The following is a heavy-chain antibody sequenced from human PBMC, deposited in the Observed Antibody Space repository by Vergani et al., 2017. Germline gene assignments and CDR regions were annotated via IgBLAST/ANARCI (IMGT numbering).Heavy chain of an antibody. Sequence: QVQLPESGPGLVKPSETLSLPCPVSGGSISSYYWRWIRQPPGQGLEWIGYIYYSGSTNYKPSLKSRVTISVDPSKNQFSLKLSSVTAADTAVYYCARHTARSGSYYGQIGFDPWGQGTLVTVSS. CDR3: ARHTARSGSYYGQIGFDP. CDR2: IYYSGST. J-gene: IGHJ5*02. D-gene: IGHD1-26*01. CDR1: GGSISSYY. V-gene: IGHV4-59*08.